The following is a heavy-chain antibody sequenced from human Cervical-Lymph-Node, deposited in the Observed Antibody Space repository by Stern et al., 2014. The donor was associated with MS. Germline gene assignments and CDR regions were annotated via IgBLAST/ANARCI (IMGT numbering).Heavy chain of an antibody. CDR1: GGSVSRGSYY. V-gene: IGHV4-61*01. D-gene: IGHD3-22*01. CDR2: IYYTGST. J-gene: IGHJ4*02. Sequence: QVQLQESGPGLVKPSETLSLTCTVSGGSVSRGSYYWSWIRPPPGKGLESIAFIYYTGSTNYNPSLMSRATISVDTSKNQFSLRLYSVTAADTAVYYCARVLRRNGYNYYFDYWGQGTLVTVSS. CDR3: ARVLRRNGYNYYFDY.